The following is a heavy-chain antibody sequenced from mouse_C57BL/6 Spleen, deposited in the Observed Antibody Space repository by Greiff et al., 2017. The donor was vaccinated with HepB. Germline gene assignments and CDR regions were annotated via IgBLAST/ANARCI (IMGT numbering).Heavy chain of an antibody. D-gene: IGHD2-4*01. CDR1: GFTFSSYA. J-gene: IGHJ3*01. CDR2: ISSGGDYI. Sequence: EVQVVESGEGLVKPGGSLKLSCAASGFTFSSYAMSWVRQTPEKRLEWVAYISSGGDYIYYADTVKGRFTISRDNARNTLYLQMSSLKSEDTAMYYCTVYYDYDEGAWFAYWGQGTLVTVSA. V-gene: IGHV5-9-1*02. CDR3: TVYYDYDEGAWFAY.